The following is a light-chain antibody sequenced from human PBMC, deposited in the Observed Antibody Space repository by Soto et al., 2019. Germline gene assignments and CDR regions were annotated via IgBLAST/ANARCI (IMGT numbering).Light chain of an antibody. Sequence: EVELTQSPGTLSLSPGERATLSCRASQSVSSSHLAWYQQKRGQAPRLLIYDTSTRATGIPDRFSGSGSGTDFTLTISRLEPEDFAIYYCQQHSNFFGPGTKVDI. CDR3: QQHSNF. CDR2: DTS. J-gene: IGKJ3*01. CDR1: QSVSSSH. V-gene: IGKV3D-20*02.